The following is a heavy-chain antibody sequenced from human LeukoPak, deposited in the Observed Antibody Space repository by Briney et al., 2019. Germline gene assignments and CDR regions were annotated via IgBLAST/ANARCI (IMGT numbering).Heavy chain of an antibody. CDR1: GFTFSSYW. V-gene: IGHV3-7*01. J-gene: IGHJ4*02. D-gene: IGHD3-3*01. CDR3: ARDPGGDIWSGYYPGDY. Sequence: PGGSLRLSCAASGFTFSSYWMSWVRQAPGKGLEWVANIKQDGSEKYYVDSVKGRSTISRDNAKNSLYLQMNSLRAEDTAVYYCARDPGGDIWSGYYPGDYWGQGTLVTVSS. CDR2: IKQDGSEK.